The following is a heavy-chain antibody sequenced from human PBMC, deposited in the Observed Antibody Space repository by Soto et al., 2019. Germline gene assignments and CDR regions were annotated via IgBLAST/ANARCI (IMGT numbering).Heavy chain of an antibody. V-gene: IGHV3-30*18. J-gene: IGHJ6*02. Sequence: GGSLRLSCAASGFTFSSYGMPWVRQDPGKGLEWVAVISYDGSNKYYADSVKGRFTISRDNSKNTLYLQMNSLRAEDTAVYYCAKVQSNYYYYGMDVWGQGTTVTVSS. CDR3: AKVQSNYYYYGMDV. D-gene: IGHD4-4*01. CDR1: GFTFSSYG. CDR2: ISYDGSNK.